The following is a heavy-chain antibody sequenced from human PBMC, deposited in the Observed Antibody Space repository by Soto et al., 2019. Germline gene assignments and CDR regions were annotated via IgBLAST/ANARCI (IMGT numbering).Heavy chain of an antibody. CDR2: ISWNSGSI. D-gene: IGHD2-15*01. CDR3: AKDYCSGGRCFSNY. J-gene: IGHJ4*02. Sequence: EVQLVESGGGLVQPGRSLRLSCAASGFTFDDYAMHWVRQAPGKGLEWVSGISWNSGSIGYADSVKGRFTISRDNAKNSLYLQMNSLRAEDTALYYCAKDYCSGGRCFSNYWGQGTLVTVSS. CDR1: GFTFDDYA. V-gene: IGHV3-9*01.